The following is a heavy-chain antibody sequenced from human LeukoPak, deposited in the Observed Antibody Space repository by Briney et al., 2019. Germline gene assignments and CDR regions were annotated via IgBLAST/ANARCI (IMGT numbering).Heavy chain of an antibody. Sequence: SETLSLTCTVSGGSISSDVYYWSWIRQPAGKRLEWIGRIYASGSTTYNSSLKSRVTISIDRSKNQFSLKLTSVTAADTAVYYCAGTRRYCSGGSCYNWFDPWGQGTLVTVSS. D-gene: IGHD2-15*01. CDR3: AGTRRYCSGGSCYNWFDP. CDR1: GGSISSDVYY. V-gene: IGHV4-61*02. CDR2: IYASGST. J-gene: IGHJ5*02.